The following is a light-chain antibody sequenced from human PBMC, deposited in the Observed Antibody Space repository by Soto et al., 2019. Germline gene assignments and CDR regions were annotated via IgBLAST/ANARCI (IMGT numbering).Light chain of an antibody. V-gene: IGKV3-11*01. J-gene: IGKJ5*01. CDR1: QSVSSY. CDR3: QQRSNWIT. Sequence: EIVLTQSPATLSLSPGERATLSCRASQSVSSYLAWYQQKPGQAPRLLIYDASNRATGIPARCSGSGSGTDFTLTISSLEPEDVAFYYCQQRSNWITFGQGTRLEIK. CDR2: DAS.